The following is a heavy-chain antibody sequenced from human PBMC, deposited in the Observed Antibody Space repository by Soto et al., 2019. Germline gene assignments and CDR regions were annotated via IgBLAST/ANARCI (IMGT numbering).Heavy chain of an antibody. CDR3: AHRHRYGDYLEFDY. V-gene: IGHV2-5*02. Sequence: SGPTLVNPTQTLTLTCTFSGFSLSTSGVGVGWIRQPPGKALEWLALIYWDDDKRYSPSLKSRLTITKDTSKNQVVLTMTNMDPVDTATYYCAHRHRYGDYLEFDYWGQGTLVTAPQ. J-gene: IGHJ4*02. CDR2: IYWDDDK. D-gene: IGHD4-17*01. CDR1: GFSLSTSGVG.